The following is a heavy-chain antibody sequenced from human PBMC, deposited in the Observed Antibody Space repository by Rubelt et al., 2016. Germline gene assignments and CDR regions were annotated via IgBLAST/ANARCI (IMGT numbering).Heavy chain of an antibody. V-gene: IGHV4-34*01. CDR1: GGSFSGYY. J-gene: IGHJ3*02. Sequence: QVQLQQWGAGLLKPSETLSLTRAVYGGSFSGYYWSWIRQAPGKGLEWIGEINHSGSTNYNPSLKSRVAISVDTSKNQFPLKLTSVTAADTAVYYCARSCIGGACYVPGAFDIWGRGTMVTVSS. D-gene: IGHD2-15*01. CDR2: INHSGST. CDR3: ARSCIGGACYVPGAFDI.